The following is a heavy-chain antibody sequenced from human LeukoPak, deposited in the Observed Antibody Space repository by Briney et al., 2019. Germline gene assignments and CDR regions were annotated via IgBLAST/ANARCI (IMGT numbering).Heavy chain of an antibody. CDR3: ARAPTVLRFLEWLSPYYFDY. D-gene: IGHD3-3*01. Sequence: PSETLSLTCTVSGGSISSGDYYWSWIRQPPGKGLEWIGYIYYSGSTYYNPSLKSRVTISVDTSKNQFSLKLSSVTAADTAVYYCARAPTVLRFLEWLSPYYFDYWGQGTLVTVS. J-gene: IGHJ4*02. CDR1: GGSISSGDYY. CDR2: IYYSGST. V-gene: IGHV4-30-4*01.